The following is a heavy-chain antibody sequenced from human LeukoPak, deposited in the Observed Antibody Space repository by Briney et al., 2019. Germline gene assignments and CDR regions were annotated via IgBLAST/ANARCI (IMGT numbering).Heavy chain of an antibody. CDR2: IYHSGRT. Sequence: PSETLSLICAVYGESFSGYYWDWIRQPPGKGLEWIGSIYHSGRTFYNPSRKSRVTISVDTSKNQSSLKLSSVTAADTAAYYCARRRVDYYDSSGSTDYWGQGTLVTVSS. V-gene: IGHV4-34*01. CDR3: ARRRVDYYDSSGSTDY. J-gene: IGHJ4*02. CDR1: GESFSGYY. D-gene: IGHD3-22*01.